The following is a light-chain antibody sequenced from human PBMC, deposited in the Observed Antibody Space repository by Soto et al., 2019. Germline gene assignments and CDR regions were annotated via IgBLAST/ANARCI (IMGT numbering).Light chain of an antibody. Sequence: DVQMTQSPSSVSASVGDRVTLTCRASRVISNSVAWYQQKPGKAPRLLIYAAFNLQGGVPSRFSGSGSGTHFFLTISSLQPDDFATYYCQQAYIFPFSFGGGTKVDIK. J-gene: IGKJ4*01. CDR1: RVISNS. V-gene: IGKV1-12*02. CDR2: AAF. CDR3: QQAYIFPFS.